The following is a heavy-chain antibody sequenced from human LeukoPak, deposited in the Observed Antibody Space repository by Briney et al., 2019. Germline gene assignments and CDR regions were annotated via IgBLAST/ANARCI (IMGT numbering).Heavy chain of an antibody. D-gene: IGHD5-12*01. Sequence: TGGSLRLSCAASGFTFSSYEMNWVRQAPGKGLEWVSYISSSGSTIYYADSVKGRFTISRDNAKNSLYLQMNSLRAEDTAVYYCARGLVATIDNPPGDFDYWGQGTLVTVSS. CDR3: ARGLVATIDNPPGDFDY. CDR2: ISSSGSTI. V-gene: IGHV3-48*03. CDR1: GFTFSSYE. J-gene: IGHJ4*02.